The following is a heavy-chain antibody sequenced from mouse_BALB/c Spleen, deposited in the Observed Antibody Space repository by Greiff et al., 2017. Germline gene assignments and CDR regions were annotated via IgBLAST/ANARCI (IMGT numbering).Heavy chain of an antibody. V-gene: IGHV1-69*02. CDR2: IDPSDSYT. J-gene: IGHJ4*01. CDR3: ASKHDYAMDY. CDR1: GYTFTSYW. Sequence: QVQLQQPGAELVKPGASVKLSCKASGYTFTSYWMHWVKQRPGQGLEWIGEIDPSDSYTNYNQKFKGKATLTVDKSSSTAYMQLSSLTSEDSVVYDCASKHDYAMDYWGQGTSVTVSS.